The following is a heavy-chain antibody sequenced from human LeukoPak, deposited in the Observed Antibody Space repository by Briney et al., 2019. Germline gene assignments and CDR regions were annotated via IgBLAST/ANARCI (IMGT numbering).Heavy chain of an antibody. CDR3: ARPAVAGVRRTGYYNY. CDR2: INPNSGGT. Sequence: ASVKVSCKASGYTFTGYYMHWVRQAPGQGLEWMGWINPNSGGTNYAQKFQGRVTMTRDTSISTAYMELSRLRSDDTAVYYCARPAVAGVRRTGYYNYWGQGTLVTVSS. V-gene: IGHV1-2*02. D-gene: IGHD6-19*01. J-gene: IGHJ4*02. CDR1: GYTFTGYY.